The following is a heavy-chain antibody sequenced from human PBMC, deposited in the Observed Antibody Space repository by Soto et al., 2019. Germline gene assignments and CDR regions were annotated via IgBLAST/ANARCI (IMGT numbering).Heavy chain of an antibody. CDR3: ANVFVPRMGARVNFVY. J-gene: IGHJ4*02. Sequence: GGSLRLSCAASGFTFSSYGMHWVRQAPGKGLEWVAVISYDGSNKYYADSVKGRFTISRDNSKNTLYLQMNSLRAEDTAVYYCANVFVPRMGARVNFVYWGQGALVTVSS. CDR1: GFTFSSYG. CDR2: ISYDGSNK. D-gene: IGHD1-26*01. V-gene: IGHV3-30*18.